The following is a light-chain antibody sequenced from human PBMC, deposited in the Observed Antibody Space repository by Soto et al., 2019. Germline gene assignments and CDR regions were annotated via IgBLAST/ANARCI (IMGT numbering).Light chain of an antibody. V-gene: IGLV2-14*01. Sequence: QSALTQPASVSGTPGQSITISCTGSNSDVGIYDFVSWYQHHPGRAPKLIVSEVSHRPSGVSNRFSGSKSGNTASLTISGLHSESEADDSWISLTCDDVRYAFG. CDR3: ISLTCDDVRYA. CDR1: NSDVGIYDF. J-gene: IGLJ1*01. CDR2: EVS.